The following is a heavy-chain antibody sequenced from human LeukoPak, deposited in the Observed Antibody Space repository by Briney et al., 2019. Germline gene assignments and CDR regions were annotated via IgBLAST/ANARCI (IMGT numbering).Heavy chain of an antibody. CDR1: GFAFSNYW. Sequence: PGGSLRLSCAASGFAFSNYWMHWVRQTPGKGLVWVSRIISDGSSTSYADSVKGRFTISRDNAKNTLYLQMNSLRAEDTAVYYCARDGSLPDYWGLGTLVTVSS. CDR3: ARDGSLPDY. J-gene: IGHJ4*02. CDR2: IISDGSST. V-gene: IGHV3-74*01.